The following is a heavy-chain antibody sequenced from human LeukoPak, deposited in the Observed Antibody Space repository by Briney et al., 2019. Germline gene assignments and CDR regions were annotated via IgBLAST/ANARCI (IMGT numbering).Heavy chain of an antibody. CDR2: IYSSGST. J-gene: IGHJ4*01. CDR1: GDSISSSSFY. Sequence: SETLSLTCTVSGDSISSSSFYWGWIRQPPGKGLEWIGSIYSSGSTYYNPSLNSRVTISVDTSKNQFSLKLTSVTAADTAVYYCARGARGYSYGWGQGTLVTVSS. CDR3: ARGARGYSYG. D-gene: IGHD5-18*01. V-gene: IGHV4-39*07.